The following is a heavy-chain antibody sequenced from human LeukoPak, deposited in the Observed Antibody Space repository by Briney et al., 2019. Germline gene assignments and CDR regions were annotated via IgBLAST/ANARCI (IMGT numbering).Heavy chain of an antibody. CDR3: LLPPTTIRGFDI. D-gene: IGHD2/OR15-2a*01. CDR2: INYNGGST. Sequence: GGSLRLSCAASGFTFNSYAMSWVRQAPGKGLEWGSAINYNGGSTYYADSVKGRFTISRDNSKNTLYLQMKSLRAEDTAVYYCLLPPTTIRGFDIWGQGTMVTVSS. J-gene: IGHJ3*02. V-gene: IGHV3-23*01. CDR1: GFTFNSYA.